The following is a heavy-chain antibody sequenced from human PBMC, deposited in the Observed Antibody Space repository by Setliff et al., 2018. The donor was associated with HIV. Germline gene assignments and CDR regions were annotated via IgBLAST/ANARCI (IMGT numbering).Heavy chain of an antibody. Sequence: SETLSLTCTVSGGSMSSHYWSWIRQPPGKGLEWIGYIYYSGSTYYNPSLKSRLAISVDTSKNQFSLKLSSVTAADTAVYYCARVNSRNWFDPWGQGTLVTVSS. D-gene: IGHD6-13*01. V-gene: IGHV4-59*11. CDR3: ARVNSRNWFDP. CDR2: IYYSGST. J-gene: IGHJ5*02. CDR1: GGSMSSHY.